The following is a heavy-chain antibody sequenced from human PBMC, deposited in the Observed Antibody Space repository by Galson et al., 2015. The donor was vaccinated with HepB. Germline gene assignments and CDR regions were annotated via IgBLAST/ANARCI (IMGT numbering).Heavy chain of an antibody. CDR2: IKRKLDGGTA. D-gene: IGHD2-2*01. Sequence: SLRLSCAASGFTFTDVWMSWVRQAPGKGLEWVGRIKRKLDGGTAEYAAPVKGRFTISRDDSKDTLYLLMNSLTTEDTAFYFCATEQYCSSTNCPGSFDFWGQGTLVSVSS. J-gene: IGHJ4*02. CDR3: ATEQYCSSTNCPGSFDF. CDR1: GFTFTDVW. V-gene: IGHV3-15*01.